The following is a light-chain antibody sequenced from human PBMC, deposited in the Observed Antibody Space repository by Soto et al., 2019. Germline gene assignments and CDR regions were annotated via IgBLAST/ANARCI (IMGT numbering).Light chain of an antibody. CDR3: QKYGSSSIT. J-gene: IGKJ5*01. CDR2: DAS. V-gene: IGKV3-11*01. CDR1: QSVSSY. Sequence: DIVLTQSPPTLSFSPGERATLSSRAGQSVSSYLAWYQHKPGQAPRLLIYDASNRATGIPARFSGSGSGTDFTLTISRLEPEDFAVYYCQKYGSSSITFGQGTRLEIK.